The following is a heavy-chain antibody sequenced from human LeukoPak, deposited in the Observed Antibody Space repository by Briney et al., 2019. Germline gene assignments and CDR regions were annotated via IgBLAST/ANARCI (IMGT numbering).Heavy chain of an antibody. CDR3: ARGGIAVAGSWGDFDY. D-gene: IGHD6-19*01. CDR2: ISAYNGNT. CDR1: GYAFTSYG. Sequence: ASVKVSGKASGYAFTSYGISWVRQAPGQGLEWMGWISAYNGNTNYAQKLQGRVTMTTDTSTSTAYMELRSLRSDDTAVYYCARGGIAVAGSWGDFDYWGQGTLVTVSS. V-gene: IGHV1-18*01. J-gene: IGHJ4*02.